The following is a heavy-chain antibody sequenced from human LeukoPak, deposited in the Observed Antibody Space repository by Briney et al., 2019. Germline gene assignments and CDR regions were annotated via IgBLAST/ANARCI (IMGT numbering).Heavy chain of an antibody. J-gene: IGHJ3*02. D-gene: IGHD4-11*01. CDR1: GFIFSNDA. Sequence: GGSLRLSCAASGFIFSNDAMHWVRQAPGKGLEWVAVIWYDGSNKYYADSVKGRFTISRDNSKNTLYLQMNSLRAEDTAVYYCAREVTANAFDIWGQGTMVTVSS. V-gene: IGHV3-33*01. CDR2: IWYDGSNK. CDR3: AREVTANAFDI.